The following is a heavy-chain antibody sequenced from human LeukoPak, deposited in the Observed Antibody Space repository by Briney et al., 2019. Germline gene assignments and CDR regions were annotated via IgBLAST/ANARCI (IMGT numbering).Heavy chain of an antibody. CDR1: GFTFITYS. Sequence: GESLRLSCAASGFTFITYSMTWVRQAPGRGLEWVSAITGSGAFTDYADSVKGRFTISRDNPKNTLYLQMNSLRAEDTAVYYCAKRSAESSGYFDYWGQGTLVTVSS. CDR2: ITGSGAFT. V-gene: IGHV3-23*01. D-gene: IGHD6-19*01. CDR3: AKRSAESSGYFDY. J-gene: IGHJ4*02.